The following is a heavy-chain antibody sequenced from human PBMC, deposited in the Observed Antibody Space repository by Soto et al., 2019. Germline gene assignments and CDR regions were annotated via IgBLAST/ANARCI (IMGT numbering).Heavy chain of an antibody. D-gene: IGHD6-13*01. CDR2: IFYSGST. CDR1: GGSISSDNSY. CDR3: ARDHRVVAAAEVHYYGMDV. V-gene: IGHV4-31*03. Sequence: QVQLQESGPGLVKPSQTLSLICTVSGGSISSDNSYWSWIRQHPGKGLEWIGYIFYSGSTYYNPSLRSRVTISVDTSKNHCTLKVKSVTAADTAVYYCARDHRVVAAAEVHYYGMDVWGQGTTVTVSS. J-gene: IGHJ6*02.